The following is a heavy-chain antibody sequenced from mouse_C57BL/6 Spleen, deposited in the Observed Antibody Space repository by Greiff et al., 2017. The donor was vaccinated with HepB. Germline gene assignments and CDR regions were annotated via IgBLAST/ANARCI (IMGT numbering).Heavy chain of an antibody. Sequence: QVQLQQSGAELVMPGASVKLSCKASGYTFTSYWMHWVKQRPGQGLEWIGEIDPSDSYTNYNQKFKGKSTLTVDKSSSTAYMQLSSLTSEDSAVYYCARWGGYDGYFDYWGQGTTLTVSS. D-gene: IGHD2-2*01. CDR3: ARWGGYDGYFDY. CDR1: GYTFTSYW. J-gene: IGHJ2*01. V-gene: IGHV1-69*01. CDR2: IDPSDSYT.